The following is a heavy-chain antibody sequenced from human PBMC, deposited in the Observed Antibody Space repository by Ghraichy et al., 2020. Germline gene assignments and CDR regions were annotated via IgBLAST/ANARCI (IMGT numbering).Heavy chain of an antibody. D-gene: IGHD4-17*01. CDR2: INHSGST. Sequence: SETLSLTCAVYGGSFSGYYWSWIRQPPGKGLEWIGEINHSGSTNYNPSLKSRVTISVDTSKNQFSLKLSSVTAADTAVYYCARGRGTVDYWGQGTLVTVSS. CDR1: GGSFSGYY. J-gene: IGHJ4*02. V-gene: IGHV4-34*01. CDR3: ARGRGTVDY.